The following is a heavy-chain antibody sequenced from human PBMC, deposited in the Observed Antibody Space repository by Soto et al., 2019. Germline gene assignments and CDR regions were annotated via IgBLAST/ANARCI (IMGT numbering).Heavy chain of an antibody. D-gene: IGHD6-13*01. J-gene: IGHJ6*02. Sequence: LRFPCSPSPITLSRYAMSWVRQAPGKPLGLLSASCASGGSTYSAESVEGRFLISRDNSKNALYLQMNSLRAEYTALYYCAKDEEPYRSSSYLPPARSATPYYYGMDVWGQGTTVAVSS. CDR1: PITLSRYA. CDR2: SCASGGST. V-gene: IGHV3-23*01. CDR3: AKDEEPYRSSSYLPPARSATPYYYGMDV.